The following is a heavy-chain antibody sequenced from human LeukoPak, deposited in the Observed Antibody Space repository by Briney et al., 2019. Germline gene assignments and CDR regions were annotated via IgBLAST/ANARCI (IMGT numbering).Heavy chain of an antibody. CDR2: INPNSGGT. CDR1: GYTFTGYY. V-gene: IGHV1-2*02. Sequence: ASVKVSCKASGYTFTGYYMHWVRQAPGQGLEWMGWINPNSGGTNYAQKFQGRVTMTRDTSTSTAYMELRSLRSDDTAVYFCARGADTGSYGSLVYFDYWGQGTLVTVSS. D-gene: IGHD3-16*01. CDR3: ARGADTGSYGSLVYFDY. J-gene: IGHJ4*02.